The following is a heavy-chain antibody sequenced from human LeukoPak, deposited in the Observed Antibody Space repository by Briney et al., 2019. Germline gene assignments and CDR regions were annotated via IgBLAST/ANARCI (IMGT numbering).Heavy chain of an antibody. J-gene: IGHJ5*02. D-gene: IGHD3-10*01. CDR1: GGSISSGSYY. Sequence: PSQTLSLTCTVSGGSISSGSYYWSWIRQPAGKGLEWIGRIYTSGSTNYNPSLKSRVTISVDTSKNQFSLKLSSVTAADTAVYYCARGSRGPWGQGTLVTVSS. V-gene: IGHV4-61*02. CDR3: ARGSRGP. CDR2: IYTSGST.